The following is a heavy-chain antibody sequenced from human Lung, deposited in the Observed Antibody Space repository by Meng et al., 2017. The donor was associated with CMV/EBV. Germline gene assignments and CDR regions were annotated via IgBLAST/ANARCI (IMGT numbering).Heavy chain of an antibody. Sequence: ASXXVSCKASGYTFTAHYFHRVRQAPGQGLEWMGWIHPHRGDTNYAQQFQGRVTLTRDTSINTGYIELTRLTSDDTAVYYCARDNNWGPDYWGQGTLVTVSS. CDR3: ARDNNWGPDY. CDR1: GYTFTAHY. J-gene: IGHJ4*02. V-gene: IGHV1-2*02. CDR2: IHPHRGDT. D-gene: IGHD7-27*01.